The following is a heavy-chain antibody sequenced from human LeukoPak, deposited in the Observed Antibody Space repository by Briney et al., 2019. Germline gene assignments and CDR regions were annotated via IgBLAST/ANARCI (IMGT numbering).Heavy chain of an antibody. Sequence: GGSLRLSCAASGFTFSDYYMSWIRQAPGKGLEWVSYISSSGSTIYYADSVKGRFTISRDNAKNSLYLQMNSLRAEDTAVYYCASTPAYYYYGMDVWGQRTTVTVSS. CDR3: ASTPAYYYYGMDV. CDR2: ISSSGSTI. J-gene: IGHJ6*02. D-gene: IGHD2-15*01. CDR1: GFTFSDYY. V-gene: IGHV3-11*01.